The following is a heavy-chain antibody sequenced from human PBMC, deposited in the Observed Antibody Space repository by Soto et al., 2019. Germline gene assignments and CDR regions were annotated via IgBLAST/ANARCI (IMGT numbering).Heavy chain of an antibody. CDR1: GGTFSSYA. V-gene: IGHV1-69*06. D-gene: IGHD3-9*01. CDR3: ARGRRGTYYDIVTPIWFDP. Sequence: QVQLVQSGAEVKKPGSSVKVSCKASGGTFSSYAISWVRQAPGQGLEWMGGIIPIFGTANYAQKFQGRVTITADKSTSTAYMELSSLRSEDTAVYYCARGRRGTYYDIVTPIWFDPWGQGTLVTVSS. CDR2: IIPIFGTA. J-gene: IGHJ5*02.